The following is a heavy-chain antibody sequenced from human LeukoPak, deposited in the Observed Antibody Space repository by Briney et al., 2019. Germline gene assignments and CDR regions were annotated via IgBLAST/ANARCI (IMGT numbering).Heavy chain of an antibody. CDR2: INSDGSST. Sequence: SGGSLRLSCAASGFTFSSYWMHWVRQAPGKGLVWVSRINSDGSSTSCADSVKGRFTISRDNSKNTLYLQMNSLRAEDTAVYYCARVGCTGGSCLPYHYYGMDVWGQGTTVTVSS. CDR3: ARVGCTGGSCLPYHYYGMDV. D-gene: IGHD2-15*01. CDR1: GFTFSSYW. V-gene: IGHV3-74*01. J-gene: IGHJ6*02.